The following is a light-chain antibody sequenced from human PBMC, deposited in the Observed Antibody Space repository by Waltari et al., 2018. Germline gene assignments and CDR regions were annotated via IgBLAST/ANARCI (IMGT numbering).Light chain of an antibody. CDR2: EVS. CDR1: SSDVGTSNL. V-gene: IGLV2-23*02. J-gene: IGLJ2*01. Sequence: QSALTQPASVSGSPGQSITISCTGTSSDVGTSNLVSWYQQHPGKAPKLMIYEVSKRPSGVSNRFSGSKSGNTASLTISGLQAEDEADYYCCSYAGSDTYVVFGGGTKLTVL. CDR3: CSYAGSDTYVV.